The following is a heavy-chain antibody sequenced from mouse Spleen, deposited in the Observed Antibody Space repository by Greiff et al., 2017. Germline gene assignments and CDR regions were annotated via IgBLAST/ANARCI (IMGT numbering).Heavy chain of an antibody. D-gene: IGHD1-1*01. CDR3: ARYITTVVPFFDY. Sequence: VQLQQSGPELVKPGASVKISCKASGYSFTGYYMNWVKQSPEKSLEWIGEINPSTGGTTYNQKFKAKATLTVDKSSSTAYMQLKSLTSEDSAVYYCARYITTVVPFFDYWGQGTTLTVSS. J-gene: IGHJ2*01. V-gene: IGHV1-42*01. CDR2: INPSTGGT. CDR1: GYSFTGYY.